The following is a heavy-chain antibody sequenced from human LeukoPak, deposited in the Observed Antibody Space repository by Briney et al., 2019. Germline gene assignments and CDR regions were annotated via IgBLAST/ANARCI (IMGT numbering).Heavy chain of an antibody. CDR1: GFTFSSYA. D-gene: IGHD6-13*01. J-gene: IGHJ4*02. CDR3: ARDQHSSSWYVVDY. Sequence: PGGSLRLSCAASGFTFSSYAMSWVRQAPGKGLEWVSGISGSGVSTSYADSVKGRFTISRDNSKDTLYLQMSGLRADDTAVYYCARDQHSSSWYVVDYWGQGTLVTVSS. CDR2: ISGSGVST. V-gene: IGHV3-23*01.